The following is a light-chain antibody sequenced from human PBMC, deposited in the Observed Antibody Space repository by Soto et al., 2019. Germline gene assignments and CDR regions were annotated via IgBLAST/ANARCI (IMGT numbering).Light chain of an antibody. J-gene: IGKJ2*01. V-gene: IGKV1-5*01. Sequence: DIQMTQSPSTLSASVGDRVTITCRASQSISSWLAWYQQKPGKAPKLLIYDASSLESGVPSRFSGSGSGTEFTLTISSLQPDEFATYYCQQYNSDSYTFGQGTKLEIK. CDR1: QSISSW. CDR3: QQYNSDSYT. CDR2: DAS.